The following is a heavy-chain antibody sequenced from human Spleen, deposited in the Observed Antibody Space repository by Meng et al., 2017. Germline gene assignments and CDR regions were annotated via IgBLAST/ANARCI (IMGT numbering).Heavy chain of an antibody. J-gene: IGHJ6*02. D-gene: IGHD3-10*01. Sequence: SETLSLTCTVSGGSISSSSYYWGWIRQPPGKGLEWIGSIYYSGSTYYNPSLKSRVTISLDTSKNQFSLKLSSVTAADTAVYYCAREPTMVRGVIKTIYYYYGMDVWGQGTTVTVSS. CDR2: IYYSGST. CDR1: GGSISSSSYY. CDR3: AREPTMVRGVIKTIYYYYGMDV. V-gene: IGHV4-39*07.